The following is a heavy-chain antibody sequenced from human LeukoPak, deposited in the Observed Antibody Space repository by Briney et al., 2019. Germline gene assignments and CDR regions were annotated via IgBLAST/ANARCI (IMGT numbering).Heavy chain of an antibody. Sequence: ASVKVSCKASGYTFTGYYMHWVRQAPGQGLEWMGWINPNSGGTNYAQKFQGRVTMTRDTSISTAYMELSRLRSDDTAVYCCARLMGQYSYAFDYWGQGTLVTVSS. J-gene: IGHJ4*02. CDR1: GYTFTGYY. D-gene: IGHD5-18*01. V-gene: IGHV1-2*02. CDR2: INPNSGGT. CDR3: ARLMGQYSYAFDY.